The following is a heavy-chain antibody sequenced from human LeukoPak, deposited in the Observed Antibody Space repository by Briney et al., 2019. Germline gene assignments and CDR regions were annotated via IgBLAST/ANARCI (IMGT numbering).Heavy chain of an antibody. Sequence: GASVKVSCKASGGTFSSYAISWVRQAPGQGLEWMGRIIPILGIANYAQKFQGRVTITADKSTSTAYMELSSLRSDDTAVYYRARSPIYTIFGVVIGYFDYWGQGTLVTVSS. CDR3: ARSPIYTIFGVVIGYFDY. CDR1: GGTFSSYA. D-gene: IGHD3-3*01. CDR2: IIPILGIA. V-gene: IGHV1-69*04. J-gene: IGHJ4*02.